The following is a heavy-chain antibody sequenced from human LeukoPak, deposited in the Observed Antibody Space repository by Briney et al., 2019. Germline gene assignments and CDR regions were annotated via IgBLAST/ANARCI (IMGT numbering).Heavy chain of an antibody. CDR1: GFTFSNFG. J-gene: IGHJ4*02. CDR2: ITSGVGIT. CDR3: TTDLRWEFPPPGY. Sequence: GGSLRLSCAASGFTFSNFGMNWVRQAPGKGLEWVSIITSGVGITYYADSVKGRFTISRDNSKNTLYLQMNSLKPEDTAVYFCTTDLRWEFPPPGYWGQGTLVTVSS. V-gene: IGHV3-23*01. D-gene: IGHD3-10*01.